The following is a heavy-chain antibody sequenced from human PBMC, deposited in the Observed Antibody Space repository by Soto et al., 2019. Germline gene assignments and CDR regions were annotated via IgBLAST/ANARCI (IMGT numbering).Heavy chain of an antibody. CDR2: TIPIFGTA. CDR1: GGTFSSYA. D-gene: IGHD3-22*01. CDR3: ARARHYYDSSGYPSPHDAFDI. Sequence: SVKVSCKASGGTFSSYAISWVRQAPGQGLEWMGGTIPIFGTANYAQKFQGRVTITADESTSTAYMELSSLRSEDTAVYYCARARHYYDSSGYPSPHDAFDIWGQGTMVTVSS. V-gene: IGHV1-69*13. J-gene: IGHJ3*02.